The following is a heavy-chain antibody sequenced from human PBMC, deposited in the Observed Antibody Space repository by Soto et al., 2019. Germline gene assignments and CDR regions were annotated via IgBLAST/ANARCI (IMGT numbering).Heavy chain of an antibody. V-gene: IGHV1-69*01. CDR1: GGTFNYYG. CDR2: IIPIIGPA. J-gene: IGHJ5*02. Sequence: QVQLVQSGAEVERPGSSVKLSCKASGGTFNYYGISWVRKAPGQGLEWMGGIIPIIGPATYAQKFQGRVTITADQSTNTADMELSSLGSEDTALYYCARDLGTTIAGPPRRETYGWLDPWGQGTLVTVSS. CDR3: ARDLGTTIAGPPRRETYGWLDP. D-gene: IGHD6-13*01.